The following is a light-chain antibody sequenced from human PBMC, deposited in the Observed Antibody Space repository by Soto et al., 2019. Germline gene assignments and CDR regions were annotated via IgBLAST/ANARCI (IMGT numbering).Light chain of an antibody. V-gene: IGLV2-23*01. J-gene: IGLJ2*01. CDR2: EGS. CDR1: SSDVGSYDL. Sequence: QSALTQPASVSGSPGQSITISCTGTSSDVGSYDLVSWYQQHPGKAPKLTIYEGSKRPSGVSNRFSGSKSGNTASLTISGLQAEDEADYYCCSYAGSSTSRVFGGGTKVTVL. CDR3: CSYAGSSTSRV.